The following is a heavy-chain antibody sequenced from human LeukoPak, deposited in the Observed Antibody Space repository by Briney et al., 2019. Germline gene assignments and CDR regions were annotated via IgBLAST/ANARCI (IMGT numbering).Heavy chain of an antibody. Sequence: PGRSLRLSCAASGFAFNTYAMHWVRQAPGQGLEWVALIWHDGSHKFYSNSVRGQFTISRDNSKNTVSLQMNNLRPEDTAVYYCAREILGSGSYPDFWGRGPLVTVSS. CDR2: IWHDGSHK. J-gene: IGHJ4*02. CDR3: AREILGSGSYPDF. D-gene: IGHD3-10*01. V-gene: IGHV3-33*01. CDR1: GFAFNTYA.